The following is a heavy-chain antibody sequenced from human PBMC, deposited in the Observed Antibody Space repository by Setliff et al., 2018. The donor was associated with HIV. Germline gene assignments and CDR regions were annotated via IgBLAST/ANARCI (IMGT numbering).Heavy chain of an antibody. CDR2: IYTSGST. V-gene: IGHV4-39*01. CDR1: GGSISSSTYY. Sequence: SETLSLTCTVSGGSISSSTYYWGWIRQPPGKGLEWIGRIYTSGSTNYNPSLKSRVTISVDTSKNQFSLKLSSVTAADTAVYYCARHSPSDYWGQGTLVTVSS. CDR3: ARHSPSDY. J-gene: IGHJ4*02.